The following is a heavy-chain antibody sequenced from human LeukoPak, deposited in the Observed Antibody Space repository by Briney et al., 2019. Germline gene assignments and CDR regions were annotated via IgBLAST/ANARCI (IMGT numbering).Heavy chain of an antibody. J-gene: IGHJ4*02. CDR3: TRIRFLEWFLDY. D-gene: IGHD3-3*01. CDR1: GFTFSNAW. CDR2: IKSKTDGGTT. Sequence: SGGSLRLYCAASGFTFSNAWMSWVRQAPGKGLEWVGRIKSKTDGGTTDYAAPVKGRFTISRDDSKNTLYLQMNSLKTEDTAVYYCTRIRFLEWFLDYWGQGTLVTVSS. V-gene: IGHV3-15*01.